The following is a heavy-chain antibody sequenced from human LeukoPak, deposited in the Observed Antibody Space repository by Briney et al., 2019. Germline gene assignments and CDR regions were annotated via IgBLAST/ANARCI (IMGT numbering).Heavy chain of an antibody. V-gene: IGHV1-8*01. CDR3: AREGPRIAAAPGAFDI. CDR1: GYTFTSYD. D-gene: IGHD6-13*01. J-gene: IGHJ3*02. Sequence: ASVKVSCKASGYTFTSYDINWVRQATGQGLEWMGRMNPNSGNTGYAQKFQGRVTMTRNTSISTAYMELSSLRSEDTAVYYCAREGPRIAAAPGAFDIWGQGTMVTVSS. CDR2: MNPNSGNT.